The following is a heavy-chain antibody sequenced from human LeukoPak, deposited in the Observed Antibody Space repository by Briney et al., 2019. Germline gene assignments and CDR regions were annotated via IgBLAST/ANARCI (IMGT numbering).Heavy chain of an antibody. CDR3: AREDGSQLDY. J-gene: IGHJ4*02. CDR1: GFTFSNYE. D-gene: IGHD1-26*01. Sequence: GGSLRLSCATSGFTFSNYEMSWVRQTPGKGLEWVSYISSSGSSTYYADSVKGRFTISRDNAKSSLCLQMDSLRAGDTAAYYCAREDGSQLDYWGRGTLVTVSS. V-gene: IGHV3-48*03. CDR2: ISSSGSST.